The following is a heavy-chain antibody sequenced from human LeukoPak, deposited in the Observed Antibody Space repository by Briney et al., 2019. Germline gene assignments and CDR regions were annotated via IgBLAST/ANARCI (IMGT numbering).Heavy chain of an antibody. CDR3: ARALDGYSSGWYLDY. CDR2: IYYSGST. J-gene: IGHJ4*02. D-gene: IGHD6-19*01. Sequence: SETLSLTCTVSGGSISSSSYYWGWIRQPPGKGLEWIGSIYYSGSTYYNPSLKSRVTISVDTSKNQFSLKLSSVTAADTAAYYCARALDGYSSGWYLDYWGQGTLVTVSS. V-gene: IGHV4-39*07. CDR1: GGSISSSSYY.